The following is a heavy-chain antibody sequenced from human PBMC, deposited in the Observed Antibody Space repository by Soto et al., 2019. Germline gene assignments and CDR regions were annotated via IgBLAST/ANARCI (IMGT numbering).Heavy chain of an antibody. CDR1: RFTFSNYA. Sequence: PWGSLRRSCSASRFTFSNYAMSWVRQAPGKGMEWVSGLGGGGDDTYDADSVKGRFISSRDNSKSTLSLQMNGLRAEDTAVYYCAKDMMNHNSVWDPFDIWGQGTMVTVSS. CDR3: AKDMMNHNSVWDPFDI. D-gene: IGHD3-16*01. CDR2: LGGGGDDT. V-gene: IGHV3-23*01. J-gene: IGHJ3*02.